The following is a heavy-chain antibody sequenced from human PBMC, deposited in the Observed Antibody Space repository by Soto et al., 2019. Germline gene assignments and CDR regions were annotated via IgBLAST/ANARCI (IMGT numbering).Heavy chain of an antibody. Sequence: QITLKESGPTLVKPTQTLTLTCTFSGFSLSSIGVGVGWIRQPPGKALEWLGILYWDDDKHYSPSLKSRISIAKDTSKDPVVLTLTHMDPVDTATYYFAHTLVVVPTAHDAFDVWGQGTMVTVSS. CDR1: GFSLSSIGVG. CDR2: LYWDDDK. CDR3: AHTLVVVPTAHDAFDV. J-gene: IGHJ3*01. D-gene: IGHD2-2*01. V-gene: IGHV2-5*02.